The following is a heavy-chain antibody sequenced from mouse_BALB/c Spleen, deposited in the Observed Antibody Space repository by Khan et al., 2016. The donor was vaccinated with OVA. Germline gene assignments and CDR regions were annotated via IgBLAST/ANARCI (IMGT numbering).Heavy chain of an antibody. J-gene: IGHJ3*01. V-gene: IGHV1-7*01. D-gene: IGHD4-1*02. CDR3: ARSQLGRGFAY. Sequence: QVQLQQSGAELAKPGASVKMSCKASGYTSTSYWMHWVKQRPGQGLEWIGYINPSTGYTEYNQKFKDKATLTADKSSSTAYMQLSSLTSEDSAVYYCARSQLGRGFAYWGQGTLVTVSA. CDR2: INPSTGYT. CDR1: GYTSTSYW.